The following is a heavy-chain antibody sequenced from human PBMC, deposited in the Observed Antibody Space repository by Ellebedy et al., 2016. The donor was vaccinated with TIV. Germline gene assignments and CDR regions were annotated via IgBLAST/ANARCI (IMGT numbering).Heavy chain of an antibody. CDR2: MYTNGNS. J-gene: IGHJ6*02. Sequence: MPSETLSLTCTVSGGSISNHYCVWIRQPAGKGLEWIGRMYTNGNSNYNHSLRSRVTMSVDTHKNQFSLKLSSVTAADMAVYYCAAFYYESSGYYSSYYYGMDVWGQGTTVTVPS. CDR1: GGSISNHY. CDR3: AAFYYESSGYYSSYYYGMDV. V-gene: IGHV4-4*07. D-gene: IGHD3-22*01.